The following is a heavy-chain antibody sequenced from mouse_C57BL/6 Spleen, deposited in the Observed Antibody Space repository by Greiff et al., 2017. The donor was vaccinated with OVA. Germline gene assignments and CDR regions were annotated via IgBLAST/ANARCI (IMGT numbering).Heavy chain of an antibody. J-gene: IGHJ2*01. V-gene: IGHV1-15*01. CDR2: IDHETGGT. D-gene: IGHD2-2*01. CDR1: GFTFTDYE. Sequence: QVQLLQSGADLVRPGASVTLSCTASGFTFTDYEMHWVRQTPVHGLEWIGSIDHETGGTAYTHTVKGQVILTADKSSSTAYMELRSLTSEDSAVYYCTRWGYGGRDYFDDWGQGTTVTVSS. CDR3: TRWGYGGRDYFDD.